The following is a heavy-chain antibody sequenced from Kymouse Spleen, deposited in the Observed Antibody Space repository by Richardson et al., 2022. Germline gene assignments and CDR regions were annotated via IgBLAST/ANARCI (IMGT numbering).Heavy chain of an antibody. Sequence: QVQLVESGGGVVQPGRSLRLSCAASGFTFSSYGMHWVRQAPGKGLEWVAVISYDGSNKYYADSVKGRFTISRDNSKNTLYLQMNSLRAEDTAVYYCAKDPSPYSSSVAEYFQHWGQGTLVTVSS. D-gene: IGHD6-6*01. CDR2: ISYDGSNK. V-gene: IGHV3-30*18. CDR1: GFTFSSYG. CDR3: AKDPSPYSSSVAEYFQH. J-gene: IGHJ1*01.